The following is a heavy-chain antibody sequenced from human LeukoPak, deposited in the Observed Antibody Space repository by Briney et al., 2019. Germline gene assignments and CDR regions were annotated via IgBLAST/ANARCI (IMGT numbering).Heavy chain of an antibody. CDR1: GFTFSSYS. CDR3: ARDQYYYDSSGYYLDY. D-gene: IGHD3-22*01. J-gene: IGHJ4*02. CDR2: ISSSSSYI. Sequence: GGSLRLSCAASGFTFSSYSMNWVRQAPGKGLEWVSSISSSSSYIYYADSVKGRFTISRDNAKNSLYLQMNSLRAEDTAVYYCARDQYYYDSSGYYLDYWGQGTLVTVSS. V-gene: IGHV3-21*01.